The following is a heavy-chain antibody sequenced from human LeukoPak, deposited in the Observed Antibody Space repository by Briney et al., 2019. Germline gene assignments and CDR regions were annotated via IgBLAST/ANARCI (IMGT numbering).Heavy chain of an antibody. V-gene: IGHV3-21*01. CDR3: ARDASLTTHAFDI. CDR2: ISSSSSYI. CDR1: GFTFSSYS. D-gene: IGHD4-17*01. Sequence: GGSLRLSCAASGFTFSSYSMNWVRQAPGKGLEWVSSISSSSSYIYYADSVKGRFTISRDNAKNSLYLQMNSLRAEDTAVYYCARDASLTTHAFDIWGQGTMVTVSS. J-gene: IGHJ3*02.